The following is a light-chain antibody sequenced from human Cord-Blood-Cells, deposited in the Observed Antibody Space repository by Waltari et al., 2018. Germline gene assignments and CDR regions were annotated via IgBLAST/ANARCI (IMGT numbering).Light chain of an antibody. Sequence: PALPRPRQLSGSLGQSVTISCPGTSSDVGGYNYVSCYQQHPGKAPKLMIYDVSKRPSGVPDRFSGSKSGNTASLTISGLQAEDEADYYCCSYAGSYTDVVFGGGTKLTVL. CDR2: DVS. J-gene: IGLJ2*01. CDR3: CSYAGSYTDVV. CDR1: SSDVGGYNY. V-gene: IGLV2-11*01.